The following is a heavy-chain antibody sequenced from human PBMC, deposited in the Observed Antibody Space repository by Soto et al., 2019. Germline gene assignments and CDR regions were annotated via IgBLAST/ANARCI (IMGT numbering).Heavy chain of an antibody. CDR2: VRGDNGHT. D-gene: IGHD2-15*01. V-gene: IGHV1-18*01. CDR3: ARDLGYCRSGTCYREWFEP. Sequence: QVQLVQSGAEVKKPGASVKVSCKASGYTFTTHGISWVRQVPGQGLEWMGWVRGDNGHTNYAQRLQGRVTMTTDTSTKTAYMELRTLRSDDTAVYYCARDLGYCRSGTCYREWFEPWGQGTLVTVSS. CDR1: GYTFTTHG. J-gene: IGHJ5*02.